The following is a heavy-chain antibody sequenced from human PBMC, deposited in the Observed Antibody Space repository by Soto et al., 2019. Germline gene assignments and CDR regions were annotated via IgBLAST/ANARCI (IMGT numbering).Heavy chain of an antibody. J-gene: IGHJ4*02. CDR2: IISKSDGGAT. V-gene: IGHV3-15*05. CDR3: TTLWGGGSDH. CDR1: GFTFSNAW. D-gene: IGHD3-16*01. Sequence: EVQLVGSGGDLVKPGGSLRLSCAASGFTFSNAWMSWVRQAPGKGLEWVGRIISKSDGGATDYGAPVKGRFTVSRDDSKNTLYLQMNSLKTEDTAVYYCTTLWGGGSDHWGQGTLVTVSS.